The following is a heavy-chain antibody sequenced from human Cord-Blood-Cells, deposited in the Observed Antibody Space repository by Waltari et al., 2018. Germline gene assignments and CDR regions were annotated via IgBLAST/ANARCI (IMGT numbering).Heavy chain of an antibody. CDR1: DFTFSSYG. CDR2: ISYDGSNK. D-gene: IGHD3-10*01. V-gene: IGHV3-30*18. Sequence: QVQLVESGGGVVQPGGSLGLSCAAPDFTFSSYGMHWVRQAPGKGLEWVAVISYDGSNKYYADSVKGRFTISRDNSKNTLYLQMNSLRAEDTAVYYCAKDWHYGSGSYYDYWGQGTLVTVSS. J-gene: IGHJ4*02. CDR3: AKDWHYGSGSYYDY.